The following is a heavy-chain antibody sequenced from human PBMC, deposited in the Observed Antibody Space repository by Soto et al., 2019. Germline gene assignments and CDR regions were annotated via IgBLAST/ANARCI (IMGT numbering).Heavy chain of an antibody. J-gene: IGHJ4*02. Sequence: SQTLSLTCAISGDSVSSNSAAWNWIRQSPSRGLEWLGRTYYRSKWYNDYAVSVKSRITINPDTSKNQFSLQLNSVTPEDTAVYYCARGGSGSYYRGGTTYFDYWGQGTLVTVSS. CDR2: TYYRSKWYN. CDR1: GDSVSSNSAA. CDR3: ARGGSGSYYRGGTTYFDY. V-gene: IGHV6-1*01. D-gene: IGHD3-10*01.